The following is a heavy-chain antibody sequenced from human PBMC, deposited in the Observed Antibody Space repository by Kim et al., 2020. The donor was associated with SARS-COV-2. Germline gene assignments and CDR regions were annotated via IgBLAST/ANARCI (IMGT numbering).Heavy chain of an antibody. CDR1: GGSVSSGSYY. CDR2: IYYSGST. CDR3: ARDAGVADRFCYDY. J-gene: IGHJ4*02. V-gene: IGHV4-61*01. Sequence: SETLSLTCTVSGGSVSSGSYYWSWIRQPPGKGLEWIGYIYYSGSTNYNPSLKSRVTISVDTSKNQFSLKLSSVTAADTAVYYCARDAGVADRFCYDYWGQGTLVTVSS. D-gene: IGHD6-19*01.